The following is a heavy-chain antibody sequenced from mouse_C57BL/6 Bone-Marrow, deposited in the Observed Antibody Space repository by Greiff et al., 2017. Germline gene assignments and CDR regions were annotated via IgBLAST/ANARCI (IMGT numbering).Heavy chain of an antibody. D-gene: IGHD1-1*01. J-gene: IGHJ4*01. CDR3: AYYGSSFLFYAMDY. CDR2: ISYDGSN. V-gene: IGHV3-6*01. Sequence: ESGPGLVKPSQSLSLTCSVTGYSITSGYYWNWIRQFPGNKLEWMGYISYDGSNNYNPSLKNRISITRDTSKNQFFLKLNSVTTEDTATYYCAYYGSSFLFYAMDYWGQGTSVTVSS. CDR1: GYSITSGYY.